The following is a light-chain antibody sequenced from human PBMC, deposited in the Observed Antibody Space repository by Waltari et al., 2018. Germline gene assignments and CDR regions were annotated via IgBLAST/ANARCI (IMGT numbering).Light chain of an antibody. Sequence: DVVVTQTPLSLPVTPGEPASISCRSSQSLLDSDAYTQLHWFLQRPGQSPQLLIYLASNRASGVPDRFSGSGSVTDFTLKISRVEPEDVGVYYCMQTLQTPYSFGQGTKVEIK. J-gene: IGKJ2*03. CDR1: QSLLDSDAYTQ. V-gene: IGKV2-28*01. CDR2: LAS. CDR3: MQTLQTPYS.